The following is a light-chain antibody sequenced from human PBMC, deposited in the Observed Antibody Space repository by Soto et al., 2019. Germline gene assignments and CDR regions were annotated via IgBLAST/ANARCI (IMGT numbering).Light chain of an antibody. CDR1: QSISSY. Sequence: DIQMTQSPSSLSASVGDRVTITCRASQSISSYLSWYQQKPRKAPKLLIYAASTLQSGVPSRFSGSGSGTDFTLTISSLQPEDFATYYCQQSYSSPATFGPGTKVDIK. CDR2: AAS. J-gene: IGKJ3*01. CDR3: QQSYSSPAT. V-gene: IGKV1-39*01.